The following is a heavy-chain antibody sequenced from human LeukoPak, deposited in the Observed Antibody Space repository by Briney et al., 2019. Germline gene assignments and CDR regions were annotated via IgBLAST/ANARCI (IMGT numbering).Heavy chain of an antibody. V-gene: IGHV1-69*13. J-gene: IGHJ4*02. CDR3: ARDFSVAGTPIDY. D-gene: IGHD6-19*01. CDR1: GGTFSSYA. CDR2: IIPIFGTA. Sequence: SVKVSCKASGGTFSSYAIRWVRQAPGQGLEWMGGIIPIFGTANYAQKFQGRVTITADESTSTAYMELSSLRSEDTAVYYCARDFSVAGTPIDYWGQGTLVTVSS.